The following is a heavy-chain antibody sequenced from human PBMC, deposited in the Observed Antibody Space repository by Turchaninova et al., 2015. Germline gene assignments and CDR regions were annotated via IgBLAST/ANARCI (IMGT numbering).Heavy chain of an antibody. J-gene: IGHJ4*02. CDR2: TYYRSRWYN. V-gene: IGHV6-1*01. CDR1: GEGVSRRRVA. Sequence: QFQLQPSRPGLVKPARTLPLTWSISGEGVSRRRVAWNWISQYPSKGLEWLGSTYYRSRWYNDYALSVKSRITINSDTSENQFSLRLNSVTPEDTAVYYCARGGTYFKGFEFWGQGALVTVSS. CDR3: ARGGTYFKGFEF. D-gene: IGHD1-26*01.